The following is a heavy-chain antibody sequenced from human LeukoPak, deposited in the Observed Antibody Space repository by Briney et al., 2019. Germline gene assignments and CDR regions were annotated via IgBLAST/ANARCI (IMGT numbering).Heavy chain of an antibody. CDR1: GFTFSSYS. CDR2: ISSSSSYI. V-gene: IGHV3-21*01. Sequence: GGSLRLSCAASGFTFSSYSMNWVRQAPGKGLEWVSSISSSSSYIYYADSVKGRFTISRDNAKNSLYLQMNSLRAEDTAVYYCAREGDTEYYFDYWGQGTLVTVSS. D-gene: IGHD3-16*01. J-gene: IGHJ4*02. CDR3: AREGDTEYYFDY.